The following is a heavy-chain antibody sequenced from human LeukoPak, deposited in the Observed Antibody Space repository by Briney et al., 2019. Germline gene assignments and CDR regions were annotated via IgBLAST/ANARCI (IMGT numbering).Heavy chain of an antibody. D-gene: IGHD2-21*01. CDR2: IDPDGTTT. CDR3: ARAVMGQDDY. Sequence: PGGSLRLSCAASGFTFSSHWMHWVRQAPGKGLLWVSRIDPDGTTTTYADSMKGRFTISRDNAMNTVYLQMNSLRAEDTAVYYCARAVMGQDDYWGQGTLVTVSS. CDR1: GFTFSSHW. V-gene: IGHV3-74*01. J-gene: IGHJ4*02.